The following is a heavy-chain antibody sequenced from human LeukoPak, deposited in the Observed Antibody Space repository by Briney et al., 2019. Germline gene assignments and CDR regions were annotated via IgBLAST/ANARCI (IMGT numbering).Heavy chain of an antibody. V-gene: IGHV1-24*01. CDR3: VAEVIEVTMGDY. Sequence: ASVKVSCKVSGHSLSDLSIHWVRQAPGKGLEWMGGFDIEDAETIYAQEFEGRVIMTEDTATETAYMELSSLKSEDAAVYYCVAEVIEVTMGDYWGQGTLVTVSS. CDR1: GHSLSDLS. CDR2: FDIEDAET. J-gene: IGHJ4*02. D-gene: IGHD4-11*01.